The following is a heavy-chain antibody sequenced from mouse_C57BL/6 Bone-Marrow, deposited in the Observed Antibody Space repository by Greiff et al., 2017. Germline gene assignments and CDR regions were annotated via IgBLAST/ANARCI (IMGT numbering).Heavy chain of an antibody. CDR3: ARARYYYGSSPYAMDY. J-gene: IGHJ4*01. CDR1: GYTFTSYG. Sequence: VQLQQSGAELARPGASVKLSCKASGYTFTSYGISWVKQRNGQGLEWIGEIYPRSGNTYYNEKFKGKSTLTADKSSSTAYMELRSLTSEDSAVYFCARARYYYGSSPYAMDYWGQGTSVTVSS. D-gene: IGHD1-1*01. CDR2: IYPRSGNT. V-gene: IGHV1-81*01.